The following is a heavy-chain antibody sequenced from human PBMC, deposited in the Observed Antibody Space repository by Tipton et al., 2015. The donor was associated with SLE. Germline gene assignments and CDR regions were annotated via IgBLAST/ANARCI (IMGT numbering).Heavy chain of an antibody. D-gene: IGHD6-19*01. Sequence: TLSLTCAVSGGSISSNNWWSWVRQPPGKGLEWIGEIHQSGGPNYNPSLRGRVTISLDKSKDQFSLKVNFVTAADTAVYYCARQRIRAVAGGFDPWGQGTLVTVPS. V-gene: IGHV4-4*02. J-gene: IGHJ5*02. CDR3: ARQRIRAVAGGFDP. CDR1: GGSISSNNW. CDR2: IHQSGGP.